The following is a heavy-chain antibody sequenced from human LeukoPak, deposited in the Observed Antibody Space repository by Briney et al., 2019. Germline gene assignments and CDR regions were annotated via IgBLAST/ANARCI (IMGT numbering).Heavy chain of an antibody. D-gene: IGHD3-22*01. CDR3: ARQEGYFDTSGFFHY. CDR1: GGSISSSTNH. J-gene: IGHJ4*02. V-gene: IGHV4-39*01. Sequence: SETLSLTCTVSGGSISSSTNHWGWIRQPPGKGLEWIGSIYYSGGSTYYNPSLESRVTISVDTSKSQFSLKLSSVTAADTAVYYCARQEGYFDTSGFFHYWGQGTLVTVSS. CDR2: IYYSGGST.